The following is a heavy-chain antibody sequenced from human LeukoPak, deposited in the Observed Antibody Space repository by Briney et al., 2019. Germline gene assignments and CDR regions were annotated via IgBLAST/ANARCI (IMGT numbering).Heavy chain of an antibody. CDR3: TKDPNGDYVGAFDR. Sequence: GRCLRLSCAAAALTFSSFAMTSVRQHPGKWLEWVSSITVNHGATYNIDYVKGRFTISRDNSQNTLYLQMNSVRAEDTAVYYCTKDPNGDYVGAFDRWGQGTLVTVSS. CDR1: ALTFSSFA. J-gene: IGHJ5*02. CDR2: ITVNHGAT. V-gene: IGHV3-23*01. D-gene: IGHD4-17*01.